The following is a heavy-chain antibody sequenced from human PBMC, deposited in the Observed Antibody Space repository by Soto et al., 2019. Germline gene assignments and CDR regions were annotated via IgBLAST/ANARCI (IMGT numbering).Heavy chain of an antibody. D-gene: IGHD6-19*01. CDR3: ARAQWLVTRDGYFDY. CDR1: GFTFSSYA. J-gene: IGHJ4*02. CDR2: ISYDGSNK. V-gene: IGHV3-30-3*01. Sequence: QVQLVESGGGVVQSGRSLRLSCAASGFTFSSYAMHWVRQAPGKGLEWVAVISYDGSNKYYADSVKGRFTISRDNSKNTLYLQMNSLRAEDTAVYYCARAQWLVTRDGYFDYWGQGTLVTVSS.